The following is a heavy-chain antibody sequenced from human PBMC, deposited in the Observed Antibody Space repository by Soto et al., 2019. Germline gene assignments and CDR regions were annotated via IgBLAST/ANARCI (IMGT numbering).Heavy chain of an antibody. CDR1: GFIFTNYW. Sequence: RLSCGGSGFIFTNYWVSWVRQGPGKGVGWVAHIKHDGSGASYLGSVEGRFAISRGNAKNSLCLQMNSLRDEDTAIYYCARSLLGPMAFDMWGHGTLVTVSS. D-gene: IGHD7-27*01. CDR2: IKHDGSGA. V-gene: IGHV3-7*03. J-gene: IGHJ3*02. CDR3: ARSLLGPMAFDM.